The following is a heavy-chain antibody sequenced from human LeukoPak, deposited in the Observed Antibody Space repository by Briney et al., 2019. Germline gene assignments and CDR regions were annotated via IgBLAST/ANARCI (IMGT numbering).Heavy chain of an antibody. J-gene: IGHJ6*02. CDR3: AKGYGYGAEPPYGMDV. CDR2: ISGSGGST. D-gene: IGHD1-14*01. CDR1: GFTFSSYA. Sequence: GGSLRLSCAASGFTFSSYAMSWVRQAPGKGLEWVSAISGSGGSTYYADSAKGRFTISRDNSKNTLYLQVNSLRAEDTAVYYCAKGYGYGAEPPYGMDVWGQGTTVTVSS. V-gene: IGHV3-23*01.